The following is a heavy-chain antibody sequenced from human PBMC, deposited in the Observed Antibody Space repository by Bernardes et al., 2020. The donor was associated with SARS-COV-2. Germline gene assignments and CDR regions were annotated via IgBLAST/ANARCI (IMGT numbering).Heavy chain of an antibody. Sequence: GESLKISCKGSGYRFTSYWIGWVRQMPGKGLEWMGRIDPSDSYTNYSPSFQGHVTISVDKSIYTAYLQWSSLKTSDTAIYYCARPRGGYDYVWGSHRYTQIDAFDIWGQGTRVTVSS. D-gene: IGHD3-16*02. CDR2: IDPSDSYT. CDR3: ARPRGGYDYVWGSHRYTQIDAFDI. V-gene: IGHV5-10-1*01. J-gene: IGHJ3*02. CDR1: GYRFTSYW.